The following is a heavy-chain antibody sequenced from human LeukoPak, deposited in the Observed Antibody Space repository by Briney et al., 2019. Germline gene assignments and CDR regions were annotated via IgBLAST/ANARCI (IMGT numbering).Heavy chain of an antibody. J-gene: IGHJ6*02. V-gene: IGHV7-4-1*02. D-gene: IGHD3-22*01. CDR2: INTNTGNP. Sequence: ASVKVSCKASGYTLTSYAMNWVRQAPGQGLEWMGWINTNTGNPTYAQGFTGRFVFSLDTSVSTAYLQISSLKAEDTAVYYCARDGRIVVVMGYYYYGMDVWGQGTTVTVSS. CDR1: GYTLTSYA. CDR3: ARDGRIVVVMGYYYYGMDV.